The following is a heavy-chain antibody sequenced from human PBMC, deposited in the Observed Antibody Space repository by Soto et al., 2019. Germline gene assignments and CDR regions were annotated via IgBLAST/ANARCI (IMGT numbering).Heavy chain of an antibody. CDR3: ARGEYHYGSGSYYPPGY. D-gene: IGHD3-10*01. CDR1: GGSMSSGDYY. Sequence: SETLSLTCTVSGGSMSSGDYYWSWIRQPPGKGLEWIGYIFYSGSTYYNPSLKSRVTISVDTSKNQFSLKLRSVTAADTAVYYCARGEYHYGSGSYYPPGYRGQGTLVTVSS. V-gene: IGHV4-30-4*01. CDR2: IFYSGST. J-gene: IGHJ4*02.